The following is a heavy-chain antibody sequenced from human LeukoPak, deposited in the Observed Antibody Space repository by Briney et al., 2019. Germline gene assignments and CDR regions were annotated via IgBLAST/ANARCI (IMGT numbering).Heavy chain of an antibody. CDR3: ARDGFDSSGWEDY. CDR1: GFTFSSYA. J-gene: IGHJ4*02. V-gene: IGHV3-30-3*01. D-gene: IGHD6-19*01. CDR2: ISYDGSNK. Sequence: GRSLRLSCAASGFTFSSYAMHWVRQAPGKGLEWVAVISYDGSNKYYADSVKGRFTISRDNSKNTLYLQMNSLRAEDTAVYYCARDGFDSSGWEDYWGQGTLVTVSS.